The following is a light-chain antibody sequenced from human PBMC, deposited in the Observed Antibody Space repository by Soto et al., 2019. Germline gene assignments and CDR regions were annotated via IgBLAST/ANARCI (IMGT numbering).Light chain of an antibody. CDR1: QGIANF. J-gene: IGKJ3*01. CDR3: QQLNSFPIP. V-gene: IGKV1-9*01. Sequence: IQLTQSPSSLSAPVGDRVTISCRASQGIANFLAWYQQKQGKAPKLLIYGASTLQSGVPSRFSGSGSGTDFTLTISSPQPEDVATYYCQQLNSFPIPFGPGTKVDIK. CDR2: GAS.